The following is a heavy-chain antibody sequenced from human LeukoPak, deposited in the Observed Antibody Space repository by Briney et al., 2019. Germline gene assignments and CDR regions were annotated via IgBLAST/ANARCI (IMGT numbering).Heavy chain of an antibody. CDR2: IIPIFGTA. Sequence: ASVKVSCKASGGTFSSYAISWVRQAPGRGLEWMGGIIPIFGTANYAQKFQGRVTITADESTSTAYMELSSLRSEDTAVYYCARDAGSGWYLFDYWGQGTLVTVSS. V-gene: IGHV1-69*13. CDR3: ARDAGSGWYLFDY. CDR1: GGTFSSYA. D-gene: IGHD6-19*01. J-gene: IGHJ4*02.